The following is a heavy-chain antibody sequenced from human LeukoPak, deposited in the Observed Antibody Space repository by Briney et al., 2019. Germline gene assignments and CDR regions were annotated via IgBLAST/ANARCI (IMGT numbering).Heavy chain of an antibody. CDR2: ASADNGNT. CDR3: ARDGSERRFMLSI. V-gene: IGHV1-18*01. Sequence: ASVKVSCKASGYTFTSYGISWVRQAPGQGLEWMGWASADNGNTNYAQKFQGRVTMTTDTSTSTAYMELRSLRSDDTAVCYCARDGSERRFMLSIWGQGTMVTVSS. J-gene: IGHJ3*02. D-gene: IGHD1-26*01. CDR1: GYTFTSYG.